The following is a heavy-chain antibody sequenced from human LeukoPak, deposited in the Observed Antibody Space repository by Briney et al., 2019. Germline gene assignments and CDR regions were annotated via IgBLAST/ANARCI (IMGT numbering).Heavy chain of an antibody. D-gene: IGHD3-16*02. V-gene: IGHV5-51*01. J-gene: IGHJ4*02. Sequence: GESLNFSCKGSGYSFTSYWIGWVRRMPGKGLEWMGIIYPGDSDTRYSPSFQGQVTISADKSISTAYLQWSSLKASDTAMYYCARNLWGSYRAFDYWGQGTLVTVSS. CDR2: IYPGDSDT. CDR3: ARNLWGSYRAFDY. CDR1: GYSFTSYW.